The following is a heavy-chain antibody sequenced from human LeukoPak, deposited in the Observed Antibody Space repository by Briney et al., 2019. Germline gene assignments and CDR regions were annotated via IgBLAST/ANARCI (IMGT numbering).Heavy chain of an antibody. J-gene: IGHJ4*02. D-gene: IGHD3-22*01. CDR3: AKKLPTYYYDSSGYYPYDY. Sequence: PGGSLRLSCAASGFTFSSYAMSWVRQAPGKGLEWVSAISGSGGSTYYADSVKGRFTISRDNSKNTLYLQMNSLRAEDTAVYYCAKKLPTYYYDSSGYYPYDYWGQGTLVTVSS. V-gene: IGHV3-23*01. CDR1: GFTFSSYA. CDR2: ISGSGGST.